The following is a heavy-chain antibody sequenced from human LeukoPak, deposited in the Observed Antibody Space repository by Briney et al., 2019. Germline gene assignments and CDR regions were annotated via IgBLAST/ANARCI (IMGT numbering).Heavy chain of an antibody. CDR1: GFTFSHYL. D-gene: IGHD2-8*01. J-gene: IGHJ3*02. V-gene: IGHV3-74*01. CDR3: GRGGNGIDI. CDR2: INRDESNT. Sequence: GGSLRLSCAASGFTFSHYLMHWVRQAPGKGLVWVSRINRDESNTKSYADSVTGRFIISRDNAKNTLYLQMNSLRAEDTAVYFCGRGGNGIDIWGQGTTVIVSS.